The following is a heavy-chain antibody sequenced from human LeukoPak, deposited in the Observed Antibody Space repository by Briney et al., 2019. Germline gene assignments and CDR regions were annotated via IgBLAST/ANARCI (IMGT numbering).Heavy chain of an antibody. CDR1: GYSFTDYW. Sequence: PGESLKISCKGSGYSFTDYWISWVRQMPGKGLEWMGRIDPSDSYTNFGPSFQGHVTISVDKSISTAYLQWSSLKASDTGMYCGGTSCFTDHYYGMDVWGKGTTVTVSS. CDR3: GTSCFTDHYYGMDV. CDR2: IDPSDSYT. D-gene: IGHD2-2*02. V-gene: IGHV5-10-1*01. J-gene: IGHJ6*04.